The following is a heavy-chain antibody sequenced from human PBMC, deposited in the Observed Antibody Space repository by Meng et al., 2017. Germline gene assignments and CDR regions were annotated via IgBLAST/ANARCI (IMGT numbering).Heavy chain of an antibody. D-gene: IGHD2-15*01. J-gene: IGHJ5*02. CDR3: ARGYCSGGSCYSNWFDP. CDR1: GGSFSGYY. CDR2: INHSGST. Sequence: LKQWGEGLLKPSETLSLTCAVYGGSFSGYYWSWIRQPPGKGLEWIGEINHSGSTNYNPSLKSRVTISVDTSKNQFSLKLSSVTAADTAVYYCARGYCSGGSCYSNWFDPWGQGTLVTVSS. V-gene: IGHV4-34*01.